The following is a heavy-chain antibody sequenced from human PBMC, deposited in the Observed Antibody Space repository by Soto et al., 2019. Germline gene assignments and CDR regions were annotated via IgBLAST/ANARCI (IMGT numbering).Heavy chain of an antibody. J-gene: IGHJ4*02. CDR1: GFTFSTCA. CDR3: AKQAGYTSDPFDS. Sequence: GGSLRLSCAASGFTFSTCAMAWVRQAPGTGLEWVAGISGGGYSTDYGDSVKGRFTISRDNSSNPLFLQMNGLRAEDTAIYCCAKQAGYTSDPFDSWGQGTLVTVSS. V-gene: IGHV3-23*01. CDR2: ISGGGYST. D-gene: IGHD2-2*02.